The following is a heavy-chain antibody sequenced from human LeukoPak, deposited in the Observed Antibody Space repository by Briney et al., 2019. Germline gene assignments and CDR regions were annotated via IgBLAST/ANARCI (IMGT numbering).Heavy chain of an antibody. CDR1: GFTFSSYW. V-gene: IGHV3-74*01. J-gene: IGHJ4*02. CDR3: ARTDRGDYVWGSYRRQNYFDY. CDR2: INSDGSST. Sequence: GGSLRLSCAASGFTFSSYWMHWVRQAPGKGLVWVSRINSDGSSTSYADSVKGRFTISRDNAKNTLYLQMNSLRAEDTAVYYCARTDRGDYVWGSYRRQNYFDYWGQGTLVTVSS. D-gene: IGHD3-16*02.